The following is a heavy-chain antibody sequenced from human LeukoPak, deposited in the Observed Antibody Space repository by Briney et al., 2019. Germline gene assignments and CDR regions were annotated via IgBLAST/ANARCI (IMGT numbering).Heavy chain of an antibody. D-gene: IGHD6-13*01. Sequence: GGSLRLSCAASGFTFSDYYMSWIRQAPGKGLEWVSYISSSGSTIYYADSVKGRFTISRDNAKKSLYLQMNSLRAEDTAVYYCGRGATAAAGEALYFDLWGRGTLVTVSS. V-gene: IGHV3-11*01. CDR1: GFTFSDYY. J-gene: IGHJ2*01. CDR3: GRGATAAAGEALYFDL. CDR2: ISSSGSTI.